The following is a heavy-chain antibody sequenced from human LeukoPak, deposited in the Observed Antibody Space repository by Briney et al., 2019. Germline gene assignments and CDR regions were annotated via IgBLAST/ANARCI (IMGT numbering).Heavy chain of an antibody. D-gene: IGHD4/OR15-4a*01. CDR2: IYHSGST. CDR1: GYSISSGYY. V-gene: IGHV4-38-2*01. Sequence: PSETLSLSCGVSGYSISSGYYWGWIRQPPGKGLEWIASIYHSGSTYYTPSLKSRATISVDTSKNQFSLKPSSVTAADTAVYYCARANFVDYWGQGTLVTVSS. J-gene: IGHJ4*02. CDR3: ARANFVDY.